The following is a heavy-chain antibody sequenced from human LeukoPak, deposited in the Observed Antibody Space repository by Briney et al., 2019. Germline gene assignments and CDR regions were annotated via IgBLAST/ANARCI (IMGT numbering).Heavy chain of an antibody. Sequence: GGSLRLSCAASGFTFSSYCMNWVRQAPGKGLEWVSSISSSSSYIYYADSVKGRFTISRDNAKNSLYLQMNSLRAEDTAVYYCARSEVGYIYGPWVPSVFEPWGQGTLVTVSS. V-gene: IGHV3-21*01. J-gene: IGHJ5*02. CDR2: ISSSSSYI. D-gene: IGHD5-18*01. CDR1: GFTFSSYC. CDR3: ARSEVGYIYGPWVPSVFEP.